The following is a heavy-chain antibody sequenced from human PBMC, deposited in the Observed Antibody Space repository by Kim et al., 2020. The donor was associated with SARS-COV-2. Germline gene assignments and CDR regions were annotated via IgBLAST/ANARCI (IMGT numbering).Heavy chain of an antibody. Sequence: ADSVKGRFAITRDNAKKSLYQQMTSLRAEDTAVYYCAGVALGSSSWYWFDPWGQGTLVTVSS. CDR3: AGVALGSSSWYWFDP. V-gene: IGHV3-11*05. D-gene: IGHD6-13*01. J-gene: IGHJ5*02.